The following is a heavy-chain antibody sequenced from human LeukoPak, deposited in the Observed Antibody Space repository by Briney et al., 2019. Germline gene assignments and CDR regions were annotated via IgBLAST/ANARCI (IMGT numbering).Heavy chain of an antibody. D-gene: IGHD4-17*01. Sequence: PSETLSLTCTVSGGSISSYYWGWIRQPPGKGLEWIGSIYHSGSTYYNPSLKSRVTISVDTSKNQFSLKLSSVTAADTAVYYCARDRYGDYVFDYWGQGTLVTVSS. CDR1: GGSISSYY. CDR2: IYHSGST. V-gene: IGHV4-38-2*02. CDR3: ARDRYGDYVFDY. J-gene: IGHJ4*02.